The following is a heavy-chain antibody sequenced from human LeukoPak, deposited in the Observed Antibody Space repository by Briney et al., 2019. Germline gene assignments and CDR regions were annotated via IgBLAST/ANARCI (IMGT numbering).Heavy chain of an antibody. CDR3: ARLRGVWDSSGYYHLGAFDI. D-gene: IGHD3-22*01. V-gene: IGHV4-39*01. Sequence: STYGVSWVRQPPGKGLECIGSIYYSGSTYYNPPLKSRVTISVDTSKNQFSLKLSSVTAADTAVYYCARLRGVWDSSGYYHLGAFDIWGQGTMVTVSS. CDR2: IYYSGST. CDR1: STYG. J-gene: IGHJ3*02.